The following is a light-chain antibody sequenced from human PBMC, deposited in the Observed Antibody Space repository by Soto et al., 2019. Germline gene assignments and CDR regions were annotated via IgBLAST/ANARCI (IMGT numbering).Light chain of an antibody. J-gene: IGKJ2*01. Sequence: EVVLTQSPGTLSLSPGERATLSCRASQSVSNNYLAWYQQKPGQSPKLLNFGSSDRATGIADRFSGSGSGTDLTLIISSLEPEDFAVYYYQQYGSYPPYTFGQGTKLEIK. CDR3: QQYGSYPPYT. V-gene: IGKV3-20*01. CDR2: GSS. CDR1: QSVSNNY.